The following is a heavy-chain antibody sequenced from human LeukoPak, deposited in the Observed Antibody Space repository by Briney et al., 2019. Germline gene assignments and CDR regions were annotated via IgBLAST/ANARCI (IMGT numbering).Heavy chain of an antibody. CDR2: ISSSSYI. D-gene: IGHD4-17*01. J-gene: IGHJ3*02. CDR1: GFTFSSYS. CDR3: ARGGYGDYGNDAFDI. Sequence: GGSLRLSCAASGFTFSSYSMNWVRQAPGKGLEWVSSISSSSYIYYADSVKGRFTISRDNAKNSLYLQMNSLRAEDTAVYYCARGGYGDYGNDAFDIWGQGTMVTVSS. V-gene: IGHV3-21*01.